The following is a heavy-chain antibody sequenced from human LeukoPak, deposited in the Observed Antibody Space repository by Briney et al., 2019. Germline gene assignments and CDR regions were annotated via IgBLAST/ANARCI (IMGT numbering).Heavy chain of an antibody. J-gene: IGHJ4*02. Sequence: GGSLRLSCTTSGFPFRNYSMNWVLQAPGRGLQWVSAISASGRTTKYADPVKGRFTISRDNSRNTLYLHIDTLRPDDTALYFCLKDDAGFGEDFDSWGQGTLVIVSS. CDR1: GFPFRNYS. CDR2: ISASGRTT. D-gene: IGHD3-10*01. V-gene: IGHV3-23*01. CDR3: LKDDAGFGEDFDS.